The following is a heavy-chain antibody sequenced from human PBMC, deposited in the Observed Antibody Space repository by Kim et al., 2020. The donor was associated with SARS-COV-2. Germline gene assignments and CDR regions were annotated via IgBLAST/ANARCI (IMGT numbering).Heavy chain of an antibody. CDR3: ARSSGYYIPFDY. CDR2: IYYSGST. D-gene: IGHD3-22*01. CDR1: GGSISSYY. V-gene: IGHV4-59*01. Sequence: SETLSLTCTVSGGSISSYYWSWIRQPPGKGLEWIGYIYYSGSTNYNPSLKSRVTISVDTSKNQFSLKLSSVTAADTAVYYCARSSGYYIPFDYWGQGTLVTVSS. J-gene: IGHJ4*02.